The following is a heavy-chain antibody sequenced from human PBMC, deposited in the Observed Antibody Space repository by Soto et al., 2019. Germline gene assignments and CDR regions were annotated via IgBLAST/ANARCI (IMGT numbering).Heavy chain of an antibody. CDR1: GGSFSGYY. J-gene: IGHJ4*02. CDR3: ARDRRSYSDYFDY. D-gene: IGHD1-26*01. Sequence: QVQLQQWGAGLLKPSETLSLTCAVYGGSFSGYYWSWIRQPPGKGLEWIGEINHSGSTNYNSSLKSRVTISVDTSKNPFSLKLSSVTAADTAVYYCARDRRSYSDYFDYWGQGTLVTVSS. CDR2: INHSGST. V-gene: IGHV4-34*01.